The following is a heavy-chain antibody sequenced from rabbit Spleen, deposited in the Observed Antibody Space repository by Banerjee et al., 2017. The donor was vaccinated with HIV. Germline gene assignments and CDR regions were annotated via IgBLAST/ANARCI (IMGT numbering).Heavy chain of an antibody. Sequence: QEQLEESGGRLVQPGGSLTLSCKAFGFTISGYWMNWVGQAPGKGLQWIACINASTGKPVYATWASGRFTISKTSSTTVTLRMTSLTAADRATYFCARDLVGVIGWNFYLWGPGTLVTVS. CDR3: ARDLVGVIGWNFYL. J-gene: IGHJ4*01. CDR2: INASTGKP. V-gene: IGHV1S45*01. CDR1: GFTISGYW. D-gene: IGHD2-1*01.